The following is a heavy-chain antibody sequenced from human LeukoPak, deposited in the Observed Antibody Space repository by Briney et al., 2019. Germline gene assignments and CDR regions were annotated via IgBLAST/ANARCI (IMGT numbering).Heavy chain of an antibody. J-gene: IGHJ4*02. D-gene: IGHD2-21*02. CDR3: ARIGGDRDPFDY. Sequence: PGGSLRLSCAASGFTFSSYGMHWVRQAPGKGLEWVAVKWYDGTNKYYADSVKGRFTISRDNSENTLYLQMNSLRAEDTAVYYCARIGGDRDPFDYWGQGTLVTVSS. CDR2: KWYDGTNK. V-gene: IGHV3-33*01. CDR1: GFTFSSYG.